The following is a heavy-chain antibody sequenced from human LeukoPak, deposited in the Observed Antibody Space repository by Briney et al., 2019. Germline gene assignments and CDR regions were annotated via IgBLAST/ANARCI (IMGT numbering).Heavy chain of an antibody. CDR2: ISSSGSTI. V-gene: IGHV3-11*01. J-gene: IGHJ6*02. D-gene: IGHD2-15*01. CDR3: AREVGYCSGGSCYSDYYYGMDV. Sequence: GGSLRLSRAASGFTFSDYYMSWIRQAPGKELEWVSYISSSGSTIYYADSVKGRFTISRDNAKNSLYLQMNSLRAEDTAVYYCAREVGYCSGGSCYSDYYYGMDVWGQGTTVTVSS. CDR1: GFTFSDYY.